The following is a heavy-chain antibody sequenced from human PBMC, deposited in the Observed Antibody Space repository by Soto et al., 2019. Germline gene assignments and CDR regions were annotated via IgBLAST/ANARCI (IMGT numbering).Heavy chain of an antibody. V-gene: IGHV3-30-3*01. CDR2: ISYDGSNK. CDR3: ARDYYRFNSGYGFSMDV. Sequence: QVQLVESGGGVVQPGRSLRLSCAASGFTFSSYAMHWVRQAPGKGLEWVAVISYDGSNKYYADSVKGRFTISRDNSKNTLYLKMNSLGAEDTAVYYCARDYYRFNSGYGFSMDVWGQGTTVTVSS. D-gene: IGHD5-12*01. J-gene: IGHJ6*02. CDR1: GFTFSSYA.